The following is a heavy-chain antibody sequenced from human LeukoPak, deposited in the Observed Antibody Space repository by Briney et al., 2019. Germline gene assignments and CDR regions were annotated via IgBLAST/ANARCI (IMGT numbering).Heavy chain of an antibody. Sequence: SVKVSCKASGGTLSSYAISWVRQAPGQGLEWMGRIIPILGIANYAQKFQGRVTITADKSTSTAYMELSSLRSEDTAVYYCARDLRYFTMHYWGQGTLVTVSS. CDR1: GGTLSSYA. CDR3: ARDLRYFTMHY. CDR2: IIPILGIA. D-gene: IGHD3-10*01. V-gene: IGHV1-69*04. J-gene: IGHJ4*02.